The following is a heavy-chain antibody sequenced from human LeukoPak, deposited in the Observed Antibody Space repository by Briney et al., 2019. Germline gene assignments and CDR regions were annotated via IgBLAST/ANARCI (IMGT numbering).Heavy chain of an antibody. CDR1: GFTFSSYA. CDR3: AKDGSSSWNYYYGMDV. V-gene: IGHV3-30-3*01. CDR2: ISYDGSNK. D-gene: IGHD6-13*01. Sequence: PGRSLRLSCAASGFTFSSYAMHWVRQAPGKGLEWVAVISYDGSNKYYADSVKGRFTISRDNSKNTLYLQMNSLRAEDTALYYCAKDGSSSWNYYYGMDVWGQGTTVTVSS. J-gene: IGHJ6*02.